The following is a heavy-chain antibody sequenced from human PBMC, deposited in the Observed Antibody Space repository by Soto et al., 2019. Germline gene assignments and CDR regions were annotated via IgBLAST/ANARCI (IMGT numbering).Heavy chain of an antibody. CDR1: GFTFSSYG. Sequence: QVQLVESGGGVVQPGRSLRLSCAASGFTFSSYGMHWVRQAPGKGLEWVAVISYDGSNKYYADSVKGRFTISRDNSKNALYLQMNSLRAEDTAVYYCAKDPEWLALGLPRYWGQGTLVTFSS. CDR3: AKDPEWLALGLPRY. V-gene: IGHV3-30*18. CDR2: ISYDGSNK. D-gene: IGHD6-19*01. J-gene: IGHJ4*02.